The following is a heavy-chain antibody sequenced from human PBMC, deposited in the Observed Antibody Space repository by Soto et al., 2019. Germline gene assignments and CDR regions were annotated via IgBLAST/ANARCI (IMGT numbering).Heavy chain of an antibody. CDR1: GGSISSYY. V-gene: IGHV4-59*01. Sequence: QVQLQESGPGLVKPSETLSLTCTVSGGSISSYYWSWIRQPPGKGLEWIGYIYYSGSTNYNPSLKSRGTKSVDTSKNQFSLTLSSVTAADTAVYYCARDHGVYFGSGRGGAFDIWGQGTMVTVSS. CDR2: IYYSGST. CDR3: ARDHGVYFGSGRGGAFDI. D-gene: IGHD3-10*01. J-gene: IGHJ3*02.